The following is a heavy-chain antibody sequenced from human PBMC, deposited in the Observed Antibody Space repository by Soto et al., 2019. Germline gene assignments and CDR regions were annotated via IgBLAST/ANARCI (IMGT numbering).Heavy chain of an antibody. D-gene: IGHD4-17*01. CDR3: ASGTTVATGNY. Sequence: QVQLVQSGAEVKKPGASVKVSCKASGYTFTSYGISWVRQAPGQGLEWMGWISAYNGNTNYAQKLQGRVTMTTDTPTSSADRELRSLRAADTAVYYCASGTTVATGNYWGQGTLVTVSS. CDR1: GYTFTSYG. CDR2: ISAYNGNT. J-gene: IGHJ4*02. V-gene: IGHV1-18*01.